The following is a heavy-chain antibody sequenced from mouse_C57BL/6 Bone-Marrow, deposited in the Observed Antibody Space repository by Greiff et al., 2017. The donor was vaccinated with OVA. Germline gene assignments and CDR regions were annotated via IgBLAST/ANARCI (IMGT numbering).Heavy chain of an antibody. J-gene: IGHJ1*03. D-gene: IGHD4-1*01. CDR1: GFPFSDYG. V-gene: IGHV5-15*01. CDR3: AREGLGRGWDFDV. CDR2: ISNLAYSI. Sequence: EVKLVESGGGLVQPGGSLKLSCAASGFPFSDYGMAWVRQAPRKGPEWVAFISNLAYSIYYADTVTGRFTISRENAKNTLYLEMSSLRSEDTAMYYCAREGLGRGWDFDVWGTGTTVTVSS.